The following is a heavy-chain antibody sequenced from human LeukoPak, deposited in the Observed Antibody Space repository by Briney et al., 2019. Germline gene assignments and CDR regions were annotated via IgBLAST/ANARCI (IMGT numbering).Heavy chain of an antibody. CDR1: GGSISSNSYY. D-gene: IGHD3-10*01. CDR2: IYYSGST. CDR3: ASNSFDYYGSGSYSVDY. Sequence: SETLSLTCTVSGGSISSNSYYWDWIRQPPGKGLEWIGSIYYSGSTYYNPSLKSRVTISVDTSKNQFSLKLSSVTAADTAVYYCASNSFDYYGSGSYSVDYWGQGTLVTVSS. V-gene: IGHV4-39*07. J-gene: IGHJ4*02.